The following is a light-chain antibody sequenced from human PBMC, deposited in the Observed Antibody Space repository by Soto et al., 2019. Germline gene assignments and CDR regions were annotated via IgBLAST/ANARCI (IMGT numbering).Light chain of an antibody. CDR3: SSYSISTAYL. CDR2: EVS. V-gene: IGLV2-14*01. J-gene: IGLJ1*01. CDR1: GGYDY. Sequence: GGYDYVSWYQLHPGKAPKLMVFEVSNRPSGVSYRFSGSKSGNTASLTISGLQAEDEADYFCSSYSISTAYLFGTGTKATVL.